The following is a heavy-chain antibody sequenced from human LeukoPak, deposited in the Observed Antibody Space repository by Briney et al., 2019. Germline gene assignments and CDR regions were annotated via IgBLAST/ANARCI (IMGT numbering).Heavy chain of an antibody. Sequence: ASVRVSCKASGGTFSSYAISWVRQAPGQGLEWMGGIIPIFGTANYAQKFQGRVTITADESTSTAYVELSSLRSEDTAVYYCARDSHDYTSSWGQGTLVTVSS. CDR3: ARDSHDYTSS. J-gene: IGHJ4*02. V-gene: IGHV1-69*13. D-gene: IGHD2-2*02. CDR1: GGTFSSYA. CDR2: IIPIFGTA.